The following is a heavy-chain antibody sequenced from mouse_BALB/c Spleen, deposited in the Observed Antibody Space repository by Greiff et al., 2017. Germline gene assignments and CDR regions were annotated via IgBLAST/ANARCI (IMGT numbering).Heavy chain of an antibody. CDR1: GYSITSGYY. D-gene: IGHD1-2*01. V-gene: IGHV3-6*02. CDR3: AIALLLDYFDY. Sequence: VQLQQSGPGLVKPSQSLSLTCSVTGYSITSGYYWNWIRQFPGNKLEWMGYISYDGSNNYNPSLKNRISITRDTSKNQFFLKLNSVTTEDTATYYCAIALLLDYFDYWGQGTTLTVSS. CDR2: ISYDGSN. J-gene: IGHJ2*01.